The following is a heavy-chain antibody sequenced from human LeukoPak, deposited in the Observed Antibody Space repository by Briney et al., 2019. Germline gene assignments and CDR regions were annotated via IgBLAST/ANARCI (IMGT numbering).Heavy chain of an antibody. CDR3: ARGEITIFGVAQAIGY. Sequence: GVLRLSCAASGFTFSSYTMNWVRQAPGKGLEWVSSISSGSRSIFYADSVKGRFTISRDNSKNTLYLQTNSLRAEDTAVYYCARGEITIFGVAQAIGYWGQGTLVTVSS. J-gene: IGHJ4*02. CDR2: ISSGSRSI. V-gene: IGHV3-21*01. D-gene: IGHD3-3*01. CDR1: GFTFSSYT.